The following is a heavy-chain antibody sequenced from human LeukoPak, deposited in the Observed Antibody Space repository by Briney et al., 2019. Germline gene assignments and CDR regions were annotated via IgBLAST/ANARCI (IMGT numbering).Heavy chain of an antibody. CDR1: GGSLSGYY. CDR3: ARGKAAAGRGSWFDP. J-gene: IGHJ5*02. CDR2: INHSGST. D-gene: IGHD6-13*01. Sequence: SETLSLTCAVYGGSLSGYYWSWIRQPPGKGLEWIGEINHSGSTSYNPSLKSRVTISVDTSKNQFSLKLSSVTAADTAVYYCARGKAAAGRGSWFDPWGQGTLVTVSS. V-gene: IGHV4-34*01.